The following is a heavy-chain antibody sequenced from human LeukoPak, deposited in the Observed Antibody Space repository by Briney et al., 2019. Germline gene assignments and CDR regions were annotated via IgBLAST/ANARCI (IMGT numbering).Heavy chain of an antibody. Sequence: PSETLSLTCPDSGDTVNTRRYYWGWIRQPPGKGLEWIGSIYHSGSTYYEPSLRSRVTISIDTSRNQFSLNLTSVTTADTALYFCARRDIVKGGFDYWGQGTLVTVSS. CDR1: GDTVNTRRYY. CDR3: ARRDIVKGGFDY. D-gene: IGHD3-16*02. J-gene: IGHJ4*02. CDR2: IYHSGST. V-gene: IGHV4-39*01.